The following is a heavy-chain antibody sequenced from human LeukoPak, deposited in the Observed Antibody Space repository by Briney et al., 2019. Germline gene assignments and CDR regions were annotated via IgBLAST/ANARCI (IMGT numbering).Heavy chain of an antibody. Sequence: QPGGSLRLSCAASGFTFSSYAMSWVRQAPGKGLEWASAISGSGGSTYYADSVKGRFTISRDNSKNTLYLQMNSLRAEDTAVYYCANTYRLLQYYFDYWGQGTLVTVSS. J-gene: IGHJ4*02. CDR3: ANTYRLLQYYFDY. D-gene: IGHD2-15*01. CDR1: GFTFSSYA. CDR2: ISGSGGST. V-gene: IGHV3-23*01.